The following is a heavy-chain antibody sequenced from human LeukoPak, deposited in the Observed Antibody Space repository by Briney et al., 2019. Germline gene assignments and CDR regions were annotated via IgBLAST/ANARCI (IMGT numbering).Heavy chain of an antibody. CDR2: VFYDWST. Sequence: SEALSLTCTVPSGSISSHHWTWIRQPPGKGLEYIGYVFYDWSTNYNPSLKSRVTISVDTSKNQFSLKLSSVTFADTDVYYCASGIAAQAGSFFYYYFIDVWAKGTTVTVSS. J-gene: IGHJ6*04. V-gene: IGHV4-59*11. D-gene: IGHD6-6*01. CDR3: ASGIAAQAGSFFYYYFIDV. CDR1: SGSISSHH.